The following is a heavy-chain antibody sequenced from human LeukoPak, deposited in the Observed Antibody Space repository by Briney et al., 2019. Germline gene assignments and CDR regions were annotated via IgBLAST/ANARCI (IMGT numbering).Heavy chain of an antibody. CDR3: TRGAVVRHYYYGMDV. CDR1: GFTFGDYA. CDR2: IRSKAYGGTT. D-gene: IGHD2-15*01. V-gene: IGHV3-49*04. Sequence: GGSLRLSCTASGFTFGDYAMSWVRQAPGKGLEWVGFIRSKAYGGTTEYAASVKGRFTISRDDSKSIAYLRMNSLKTEDTAVYYCTRGAVVRHYYYGMDVWGQGTTVTVSS. J-gene: IGHJ6*02.